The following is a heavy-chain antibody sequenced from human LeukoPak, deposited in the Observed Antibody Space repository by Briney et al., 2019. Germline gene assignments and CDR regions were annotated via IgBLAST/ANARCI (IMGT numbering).Heavy chain of an antibody. CDR3: AKDMSGYSYGYPLDY. CDR1: GFTFDDYA. D-gene: IGHD5-18*01. CDR2: ISWNSGSI. Sequence: PGGSLRLSCAASGFTFDDYAMHWVRQAPGKGLEWVSGISWNSGSIGYADSVKGRFTISRDNAKNSLYLQMNSLRAEDTALYYCAKDMSGYSYGYPLDYWGQGTLVTVSS. V-gene: IGHV3-9*01. J-gene: IGHJ4*02.